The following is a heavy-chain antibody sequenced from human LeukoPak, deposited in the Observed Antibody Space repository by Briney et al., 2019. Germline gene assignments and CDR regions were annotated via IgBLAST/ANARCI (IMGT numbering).Heavy chain of an antibody. CDR3: ARSHSGSLRAPFDF. Sequence: ASVKVSCTASGYIFRNYGIIWVRQAPGQGLEWMGWISAYNDNTNYAQKVQGRVTMTTDTSTSTAYMELRSLRSDDTAVYYCARSHSGSLRAPFDFWGQGTLVTVSS. J-gene: IGHJ4*02. V-gene: IGHV1-18*01. D-gene: IGHD3-22*01. CDR1: GYIFRNYG. CDR2: ISAYNDNT.